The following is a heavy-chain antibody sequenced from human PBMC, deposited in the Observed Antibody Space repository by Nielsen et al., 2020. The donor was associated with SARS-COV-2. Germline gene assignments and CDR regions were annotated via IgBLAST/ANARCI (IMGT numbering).Heavy chain of an antibody. J-gene: IGHJ3*02. CDR1: GFTFSSYA. CDR3: ARDLGRQGDDAFDI. V-gene: IGHV3-53*01. D-gene: IGHD7-27*01. CDR2: IYSGGST. Sequence: GGSLRLSCAASGFTFSSYAMSWVRQAPGKGLEWVSVIYSGGSTYYADSVKGRFTISRDNSKNTLYLQMNSLRAEDTAVYYCARDLGRQGDDAFDIWGQGTMVTVSS.